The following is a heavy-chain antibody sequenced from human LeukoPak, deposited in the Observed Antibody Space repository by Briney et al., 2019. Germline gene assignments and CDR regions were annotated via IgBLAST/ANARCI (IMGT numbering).Heavy chain of an antibody. CDR3: GRGTNGYGDY. J-gene: IGHJ4*02. CDR2: ISSGSSYI. V-gene: IGHV3-21*01. CDR1: GFTFSSSS. Sequence: GGSLRLSCVASGFTFSSSSMNWVRQAPGKGLEWVSSISSGSSYIYYADSVKGRFTVSRDNAKNSLYLQMNSLRTEDTAVYYCGRGTNGYGDYWGQGTLVTVSS. D-gene: IGHD1-1*01.